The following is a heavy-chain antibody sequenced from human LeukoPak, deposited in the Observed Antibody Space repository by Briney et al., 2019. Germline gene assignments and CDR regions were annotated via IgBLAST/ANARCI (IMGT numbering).Heavy chain of an antibody. D-gene: IGHD3-22*01. CDR1: GYTFTSYG. CDR2: ISAYNGNT. J-gene: IGHJ3*02. Sequence: ASVKVSCKASGYTFTSYGISWVRQAPGQGLEWMGWISAYNGNTNYAQKLQGRVTMTTDTSTSTAYMELRSLRSEDTAVYYCAVVSSGYYSAFDIWGQGTMVTVSS. CDR3: AVVSSGYYSAFDI. V-gene: IGHV1-18*01.